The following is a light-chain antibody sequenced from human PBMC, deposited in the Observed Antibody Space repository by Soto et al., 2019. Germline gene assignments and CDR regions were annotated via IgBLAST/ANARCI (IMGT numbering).Light chain of an antibody. CDR2: EVS. Sequence: QSALTQPASVSGSPGQSITISCTGTSSDVGGYNYVSWYQQHPGKAPKLMIYEVSNRPSGVSNRFSGSKSGNTASLTISGLRAEDEDDYYCSSYTRSSTLVFGGGTQLTVL. CDR3: SSYTRSSTLV. V-gene: IGLV2-14*01. CDR1: SSDVGGYNY. J-gene: IGLJ2*01.